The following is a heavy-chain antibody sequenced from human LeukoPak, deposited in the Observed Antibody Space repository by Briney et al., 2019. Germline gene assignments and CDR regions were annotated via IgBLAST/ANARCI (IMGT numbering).Heavy chain of an antibody. CDR2: ICYSGST. J-gene: IGHJ4*02. CDR3: ARHREYFDY. V-gene: IGHV4-59*08. Sequence: SETLSLTCTVSGGSISSYYWSWIRQPPGKGLEWIGYICYSGSTNYNPSLKSRVTISVDTSKNQFSLKLSSVTAADTAVYYCARHREYFDYWGQGTLVTVSS. CDR1: GGSISSYY.